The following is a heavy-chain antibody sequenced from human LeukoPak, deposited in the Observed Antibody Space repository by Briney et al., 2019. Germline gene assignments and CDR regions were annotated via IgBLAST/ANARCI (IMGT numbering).Heavy chain of an antibody. CDR2: IKRDGDEK. V-gene: IGHV3-7*01. CDR1: GFTFSAYW. D-gene: IGHD3-16*01. CDR3: ARVIHVDYTPVYYLDH. J-gene: IGHJ4*02. Sequence: PGGSLRLSCAASGFTFSAYWMGWVRLTPGKGLEWVANIKRDGDEKYSVDSVKGRFTIFRDNAKNSLYLQMNSLKAEDTAVYYCARVIHVDYTPVYYLDHWGQGTLVTVSS.